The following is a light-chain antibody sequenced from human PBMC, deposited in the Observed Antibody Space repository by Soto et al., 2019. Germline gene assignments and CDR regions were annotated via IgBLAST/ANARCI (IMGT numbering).Light chain of an antibody. CDR2: EVS. J-gene: IGLJ1*01. Sequence: SVLTQPASVSGSPGQSITISCTGTSSDVGSYNLVSWYQQHPGKAPKLMIYEVSKRPSGVSNRFSGSKSGNTASLTISGLQAEDEADYYCCSYAGSSPPCVFGTGTKVTV. V-gene: IGLV2-23*02. CDR1: SSDVGSYNL. CDR3: CSYAGSSPPCV.